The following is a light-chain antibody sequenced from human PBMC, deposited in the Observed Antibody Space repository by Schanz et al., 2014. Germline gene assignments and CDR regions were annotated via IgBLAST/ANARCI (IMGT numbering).Light chain of an antibody. CDR1: SSDVGAYNF. J-gene: IGLJ3*02. V-gene: IGLV2-8*01. Sequence: QSALTQPPSASGSPGQSVTISCTGTSSDVGAYNFVSWYEQHPGKAPKLMINEVNKRPSGVPDRFSGSKSGNTASLTVSGLQAEDEADYYCAAWDDSLVWVFGGGTKLTVL. CDR2: EVN. CDR3: AAWDDSLVWV.